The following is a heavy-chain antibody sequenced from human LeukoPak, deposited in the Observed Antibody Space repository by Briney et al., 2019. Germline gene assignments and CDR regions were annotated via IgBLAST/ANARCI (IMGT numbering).Heavy chain of an antibody. CDR2: ISSSSSYI. CDR3: AREGSGYGSGSY. V-gene: IGHV3-21*01. D-gene: IGHD3-10*01. Sequence: GGSLRLSCAASGFTFSSYSMNWVRQAPGKGLEWVSSISSSSSYIYYADSVKGRFTISRDNAKNSLYLQMNSLRAEDTAVYYCAREGSGYGSGSYWGKGTTVTISS. J-gene: IGHJ6*04. CDR1: GFTFSSYS.